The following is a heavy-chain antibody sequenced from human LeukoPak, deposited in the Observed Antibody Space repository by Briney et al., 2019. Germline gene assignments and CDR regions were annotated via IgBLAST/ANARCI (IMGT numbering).Heavy chain of an antibody. CDR3: ARGGYSYAFIDY. J-gene: IGHJ4*02. V-gene: IGHV3-33*08. CDR2: IWYDGSNK. D-gene: IGHD5-18*01. CDR1: GFTFSSYG. Sequence: GGSLRLSCAASGFTFSSYGMHWVRQAPGKGLEWVAVIWYDGSNKYYADSVKGRFTISRDNSKNTLYLQMNSLRAEDTAVYYCARGGYSYAFIDYWGQGTLVTVSS.